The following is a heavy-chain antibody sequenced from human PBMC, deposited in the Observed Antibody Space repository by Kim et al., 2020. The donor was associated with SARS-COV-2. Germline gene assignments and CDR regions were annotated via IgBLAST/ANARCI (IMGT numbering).Heavy chain of an antibody. J-gene: IGHJ5*02. V-gene: IGHV4-31*02. CDR3: ARGSFGYGDSTVGFTFDP. Sequence: TSRVTIAVDTSKNQFSLKLSSVTAADTAVYYCARGSFGYGDSTVGFTFDPWGQGTLVTVSS. D-gene: IGHD4-17*01.